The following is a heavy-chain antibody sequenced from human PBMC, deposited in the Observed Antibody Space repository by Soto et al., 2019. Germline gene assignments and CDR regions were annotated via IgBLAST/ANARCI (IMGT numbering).Heavy chain of an antibody. Sequence: ASVKVSCKASGGTFSSYAISWVRQAPGQGLEWMGGIIPIFGTANYAQKFQGRVTITADESTSTAYMELSSLRSDDTAVYYCARDGDVEYSSSTNWFDPRAQRTPVPVSS. J-gene: IGHJ5*02. V-gene: IGHV1-69*13. D-gene: IGHD6-6*01. CDR3: ARDGDVEYSSSTNWFDP. CDR1: GGTFSSYA. CDR2: IIPIFGTA.